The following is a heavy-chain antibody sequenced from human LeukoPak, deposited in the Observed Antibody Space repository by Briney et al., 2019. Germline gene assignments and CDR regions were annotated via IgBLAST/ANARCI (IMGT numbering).Heavy chain of an antibody. Sequence: SETLSLTCTVSGGSISSGGYYWSWIRQHPGKGLKWIGYIYYSGSTYYNPSLKSRVTISVDTSKNQFSLKLSSVTAADTAVYYCARAKTTVTTVWFDPWGQGTLVTVSS. D-gene: IGHD4-17*01. J-gene: IGHJ5*02. CDR2: IYYSGST. CDR1: GGSISSGGYY. V-gene: IGHV4-31*03. CDR3: ARAKTTVTTVWFDP.